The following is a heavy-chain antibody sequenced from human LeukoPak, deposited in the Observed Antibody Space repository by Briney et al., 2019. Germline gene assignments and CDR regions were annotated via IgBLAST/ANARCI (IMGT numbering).Heavy chain of an antibody. V-gene: IGHV3-23*01. CDR3: ATEWFGELLPFDY. D-gene: IGHD3-10*01. J-gene: IGHJ4*02. CDR2: TSGSGGST. CDR1: GFTFSSYA. Sequence: GGSLRLSCAASGFTFSSYAMSWVRQAPGKGLEWVSATSGSGGSTYYADSVKGRFTISRDNSKNTLYLQMNSLRAEDTAVYYCATEWFGELLPFDYWGQGTLVTVSS.